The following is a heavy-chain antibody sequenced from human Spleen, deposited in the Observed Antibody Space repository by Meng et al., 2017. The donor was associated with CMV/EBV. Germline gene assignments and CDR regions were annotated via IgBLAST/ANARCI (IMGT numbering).Heavy chain of an antibody. CDR3: ARDYSSSSKGMDV. J-gene: IGHJ6*02. CDR2: IFYSGST. V-gene: IGHV4-39*02. D-gene: IGHD6-6*01. Sequence: GSLRLSCTVSGGSISRGSYFWGWIRQPPGKGLEWIGSIFYSGSTYYNPSLKSRVTISVDTSKNHFSLNLSSVTAADTAVYYCARDYSSSSKGMDVWGQGTTVTVSS. CDR1: GGSISRGSYF.